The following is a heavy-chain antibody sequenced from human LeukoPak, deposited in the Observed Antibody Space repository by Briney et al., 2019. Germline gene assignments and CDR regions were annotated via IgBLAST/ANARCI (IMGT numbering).Heavy chain of an antibody. CDR1: GYSISSGYY. D-gene: IGHD3-3*01. V-gene: IGHV4-38-2*02. CDR2: IYHSGST. CDR3: ASGMGDFWSGPTLFDY. J-gene: IGHJ4*02. Sequence: SETLSLTCTVSGYSISSGYYWGWIRQPPGKGLEWIGSIYHSGSTYYNPSLESRVTISVDTSKNQFSLKLSSVTAADTAVYYCASGMGDFWSGPTLFDYWGRGTLVTVSS.